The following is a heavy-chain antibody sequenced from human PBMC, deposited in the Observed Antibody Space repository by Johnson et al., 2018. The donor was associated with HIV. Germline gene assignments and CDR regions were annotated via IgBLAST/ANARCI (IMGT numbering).Heavy chain of an antibody. Sequence: QVQLVESGGGLVQPGGSLRLSCAASGFTVSSNYMSWVRQAPGKGLEWVSYISSSGSTIYYADSVKGRFTISRDNAKNSLYLQMNSLRAEDTAVYYCARDRGRAYYNFWSGTRSACAFDIWGQGTMVTVSS. J-gene: IGHJ3*02. D-gene: IGHD3-3*01. CDR3: ARDRGRAYYNFWSGTRSACAFDI. V-gene: IGHV3-11*01. CDR2: ISSSGSTI. CDR1: GFTVSSNY.